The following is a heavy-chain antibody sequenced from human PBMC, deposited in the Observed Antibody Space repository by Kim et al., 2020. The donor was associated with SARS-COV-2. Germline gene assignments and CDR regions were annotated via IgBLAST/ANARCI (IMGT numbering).Heavy chain of an antibody. Sequence: SETLSLTCTVSGGSISSGSYYWSWIRQPAGKGLEWIGRIYTSGSTNYNPSLKSRVTISVDTSKNQFSLKLSSVTAADTAVYYCARGVGGSYLDYWGQGTLVTVSS. CDR2: IYTSGST. CDR1: GGSISSGSYY. D-gene: IGHD1-26*01. V-gene: IGHV4-61*02. CDR3: ARGVGGSYLDY. J-gene: IGHJ4*02.